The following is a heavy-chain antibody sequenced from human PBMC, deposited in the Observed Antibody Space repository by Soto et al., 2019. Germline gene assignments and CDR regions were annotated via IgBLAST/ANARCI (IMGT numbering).Heavy chain of an antibody. CDR3: ARAMVVVPAATFDP. V-gene: IGHV1-2*02. Sequence: GASVKVSCKASGYTFTGYYMHWVRQAPGQGLEWMGWINPNSGGTNYAQKFQGRVTMTRGTSISTAYMELSRLRSDDTAVYYCARAMVVVPAATFDPWGQGTLVTVSS. J-gene: IGHJ5*02. D-gene: IGHD2-2*01. CDR2: INPNSGGT. CDR1: GYTFTGYY.